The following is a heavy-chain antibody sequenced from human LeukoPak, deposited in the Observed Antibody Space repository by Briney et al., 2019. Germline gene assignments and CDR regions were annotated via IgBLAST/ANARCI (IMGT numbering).Heavy chain of an antibody. CDR2: ISGSGGST. J-gene: IGHJ4*02. CDR3: AKCRWFGELLRYFDY. CDR1: GFTFNSYA. V-gene: IGHV3-23*01. Sequence: GGSLRLSCAASGFTFNSYAMSWVRQAPGKGLEWVSAISGSGGSTYYADSVKGRFTISRDNSKNTLYLQMNNLRAEDTAVYYCAKCRWFGELLRYFDYWGQGTLVTVSS. D-gene: IGHD3-10*01.